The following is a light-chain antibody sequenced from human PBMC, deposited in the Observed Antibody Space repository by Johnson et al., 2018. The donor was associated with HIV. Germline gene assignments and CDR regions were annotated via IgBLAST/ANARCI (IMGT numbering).Light chain of an antibody. CDR1: SYNIGNNY. J-gene: IGLJ1*01. V-gene: IGLV1-51*01. CDR2: DNN. CDR3: GTWDSGLGAVYV. Sequence: QSVLTQPPSVSAAPGQTVTISCSGSSYNIGNNYVSWYQQLPGTVPKLLIYDNNKRPSGIPDRFSGSKSGTSATLGITGLQTGDEADYYCGTWDSGLGAVYVFGPGTKVTVL.